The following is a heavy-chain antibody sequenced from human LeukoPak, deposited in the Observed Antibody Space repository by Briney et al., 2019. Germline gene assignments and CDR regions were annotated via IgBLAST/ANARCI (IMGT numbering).Heavy chain of an antibody. D-gene: IGHD3-22*01. V-gene: IGHV3-66*01. CDR1: GFTVSSNY. J-gene: IGHJ4*02. CDR2: IYSGGST. CDR3: ARDTDDSSGYYSDY. Sequence: PGGSLRLSCAASGFTVSSNYMSWVRQAPGKGLEWVSVIYSGGSTYYADSVKGRFTISRDNSKNTLYLQMNSLRAEDMAVYYCARDTDDSSGYYSDYWGQGTLVTVSS.